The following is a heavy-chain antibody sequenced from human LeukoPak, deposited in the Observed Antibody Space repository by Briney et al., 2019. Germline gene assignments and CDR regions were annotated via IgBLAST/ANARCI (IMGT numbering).Heavy chain of an antibody. CDR2: IYYDGSNK. CDR3: ALEGYYGSGSYEVYYGMDV. CDR1: GFTSSAFA. J-gene: IGHJ6*02. Sequence: PGGPLDLPCQASGFTSSAFAMPGARRAPARGREGVPVIYYDGSNKYYADSVKGRFTISRDNSKNTLYLQMNSLRAEDTAVYYCALEGYYGSGSYEVYYGMDVWGQGTTVTVSS. D-gene: IGHD3-10*01. V-gene: IGHV3-30-3*01.